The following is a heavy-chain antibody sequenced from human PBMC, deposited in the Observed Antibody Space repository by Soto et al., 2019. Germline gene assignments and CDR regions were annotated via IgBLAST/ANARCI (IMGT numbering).Heavy chain of an antibody. CDR1: GGSISSSSYY. CDR3: ARHGPGGSYSDY. D-gene: IGHD1-26*01. V-gene: IGHV4-39*01. CDR2: IYYSGST. Sequence: SETLSLTCTVSGGSISSSSYYWGWIRQPPGKGLEWIGSIYYSGSTYYNPSLKSRVTISVDTSKNQFSLKLSSVTAADTAVYYCARHGPGGSYSDYWGQGTLVTSPQ. J-gene: IGHJ4*02.